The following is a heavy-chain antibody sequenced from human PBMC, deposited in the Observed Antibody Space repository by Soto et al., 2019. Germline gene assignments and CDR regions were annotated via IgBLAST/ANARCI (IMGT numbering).Heavy chain of an antibody. V-gene: IGHV1-18*01. Sequence: QVQLVQSGAEVKKPGASVKVSCKASGYTFTSYGISWVRQAPGQGLEWMGWISAYNGNTNYAQKLQGRVTMTTDTSTGTASMEWRSLRSDGPAVYYGARGGGGGYDCDAFDIWGQGTMVTVSS. CDR1: GYTFTSYG. J-gene: IGHJ3*02. D-gene: IGHD5-12*01. CDR2: ISAYNGNT. CDR3: ARGGGGGYDCDAFDI.